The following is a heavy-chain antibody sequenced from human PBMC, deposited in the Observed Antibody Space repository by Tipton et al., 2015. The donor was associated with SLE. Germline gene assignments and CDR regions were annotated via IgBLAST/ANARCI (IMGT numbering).Heavy chain of an antibody. V-gene: IGHV4-59*01. J-gene: IGHJ4*02. CDR3: ATGGAAARPWYFDY. CDR2: IHYSGST. D-gene: IGHD6-6*01. Sequence: TLSLTCAVSGYSIRGTYYWGWIRQPPGKGLEWIGYIHYSGSTNYNPSLKSRVTILVDTSKNQFSLKLTSVTAADTAVYYCATGGAAARPWYFDYWGQGTLVTVSS. CDR1: GYSIRGTYY.